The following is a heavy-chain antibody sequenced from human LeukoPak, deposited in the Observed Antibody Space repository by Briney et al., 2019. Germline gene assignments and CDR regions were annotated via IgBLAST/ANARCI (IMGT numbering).Heavy chain of an antibody. Sequence: QPGGSLRLSCAASGFTFSIYAMSWVRQAPGKGLEWVSAISGVGGSTYYADSVKGRFTISRDNSKNTVYLQMNTLRAEDTAVYYCAKDLNFWYFDLWGRGTLVTVSS. V-gene: IGHV3-23*01. CDR1: GFTFSIYA. D-gene: IGHD5-24*01. CDR3: AKDLNFWYFDL. J-gene: IGHJ2*01. CDR2: ISGVGGST.